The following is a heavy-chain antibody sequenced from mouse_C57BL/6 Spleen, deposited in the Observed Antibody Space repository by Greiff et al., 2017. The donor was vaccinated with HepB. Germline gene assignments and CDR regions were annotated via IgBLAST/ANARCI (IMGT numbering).Heavy chain of an antibody. D-gene: IGHD1-1*01. J-gene: IGHJ2*01. Sequence: EVQLQQSGPELVKPGASVKISCKASGYTFTDYYMNWVKQSHGKSLEWIGDINPNNGGTSYNQKFKGKATLTVDKSSSTAYMELRSLTSEDSAVYYCARPVVAGDFDYWGQGTTLTVSS. V-gene: IGHV1-26*01. CDR1: GYTFTDYY. CDR3: ARPVVAGDFDY. CDR2: INPNNGGT.